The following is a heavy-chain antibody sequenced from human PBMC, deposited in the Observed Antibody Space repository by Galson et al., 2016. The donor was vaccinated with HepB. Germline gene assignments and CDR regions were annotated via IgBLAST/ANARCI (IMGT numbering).Heavy chain of an antibody. CDR1: GFSFSRYG. CDR3: ARDHDGGITIFGVVNDYYYYGMDV. CDR2: IWYDGSNE. J-gene: IGHJ6*02. D-gene: IGHD3-3*01. Sequence: SLRLSCAASGFSFSRYGMHWVRQAPGKGLEWVALIWYDGSNEYYADSVKGRFAISRDNSKKTLYPQMNSLTAEDTAVYYCARDHDGGITIFGVVNDYYYYGMDVWGQGTTVTVSS. V-gene: IGHV3-33*01.